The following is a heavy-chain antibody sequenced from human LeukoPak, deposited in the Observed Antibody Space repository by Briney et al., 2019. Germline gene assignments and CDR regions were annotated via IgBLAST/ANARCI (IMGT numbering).Heavy chain of an antibody. J-gene: IGHJ4*02. CDR3: AGDGSTGYYSSLDY. CDR1: GFTFSSYA. D-gene: IGHD3-22*01. CDR2: ISYDGSNK. Sequence: GGSLRLSCVASGFTFSSYAMHWVRQAPGKGLEWVAVISYDGSNKYYADSVKGRSTISRDSSKNTLYLQMNSLRAEDTAVYYCAGDGSTGYYSSLDYWGQGTLVTVSS. V-gene: IGHV3-30-3*01.